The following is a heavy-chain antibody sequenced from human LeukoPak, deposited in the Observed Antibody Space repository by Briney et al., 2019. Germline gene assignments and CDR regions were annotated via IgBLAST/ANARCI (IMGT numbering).Heavy chain of an antibody. CDR1: GFTFSSYE. CDR2: ISSSGSTI. D-gene: IGHD3-10*01. J-gene: IGHJ4*02. V-gene: IGHV3-48*03. Sequence: PGGSLRLSCAASGFTFSSYEMNWVRQAPGKGLEGVSYISSSGSTIYYADSVKGRFTISRDNAKNSLYLQMNSLRAEDTAVYYCARVVRGGVFDYWGQGTLVTVSS. CDR3: ARVVRGGVFDY.